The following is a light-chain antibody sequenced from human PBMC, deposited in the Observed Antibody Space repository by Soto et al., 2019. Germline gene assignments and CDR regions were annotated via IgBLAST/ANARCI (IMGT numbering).Light chain of an antibody. CDR1: QSLLHSNGYNY. Sequence: DIVMTQSPLSLPVTPGEPASISCSSSQSLLHSNGYNYLDWYLQKTGQPPQLLIYLGSNRGSGVPDKFSGSGSGTDFTLKISRVEAEDVGVYYCMQALQTPWTFGQGTKVEIK. CDR2: LGS. J-gene: IGKJ1*01. V-gene: IGKV2-28*01. CDR3: MQALQTPWT.